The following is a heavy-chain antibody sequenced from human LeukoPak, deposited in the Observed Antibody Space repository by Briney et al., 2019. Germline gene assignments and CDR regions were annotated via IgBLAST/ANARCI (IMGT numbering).Heavy chain of an antibody. D-gene: IGHD3-22*01. J-gene: IGHJ4*02. CDR2: ISWDGGST. CDR3: AKDSYYDSSGYPDY. V-gene: IGHV3-43D*03. CDR1: GFTFDDYA. Sequence: GGSLRLSCAASGFTFDDYAMHWVRQAPGKGLERVSLISWDGGSTYYADSVKGRFTISRDNSKNSLYLQMNSLRAEDTALYYCAKDSYYDSSGYPDYWGQGTPVTVSS.